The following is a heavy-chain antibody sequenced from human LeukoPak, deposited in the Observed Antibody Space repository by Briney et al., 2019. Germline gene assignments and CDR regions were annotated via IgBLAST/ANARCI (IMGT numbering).Heavy chain of an antibody. J-gene: IGHJ4*02. V-gene: IGHV3-23*01. CDR2: ISGTGGST. CDR1: GFTFSSYA. CDR3: AKGILTMVTSPHYFDY. D-gene: IGHD4-17*01. Sequence: GGSLRLSCAASGFTFSSYAMSWVRQAPGKGLEWVSAISGTGGSTYYADSVKGRFTISSDSSKNTLYLQMSSLRAEDTAVYYCAKGILTMVTSPHYFDYWGLGTLVTVSS.